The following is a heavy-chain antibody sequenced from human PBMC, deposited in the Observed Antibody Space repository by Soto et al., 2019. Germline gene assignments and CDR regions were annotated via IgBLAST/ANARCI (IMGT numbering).Heavy chain of an antibody. J-gene: IGHJ5*02. Sequence: SETLSLTCTVSGGPINNYYWTWIRQPPGKGLEWIGYVYYTGSTSYNPSLKSRVTISLDTSMNQFSLTLNSVTAADTAMYFCARYSPPKKSYDSNPGWFDPWGQGTLVTVSS. CDR3: ARYSPPKKSYDSNPGWFDP. V-gene: IGHV4-59*01. CDR2: VYYTGST. D-gene: IGHD3-22*01. CDR1: GGPINNYY.